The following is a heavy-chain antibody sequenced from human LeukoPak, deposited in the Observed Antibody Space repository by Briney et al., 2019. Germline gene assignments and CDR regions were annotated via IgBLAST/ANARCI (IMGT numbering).Heavy chain of an antibody. CDR3: ASQWTIFDAFDI. V-gene: IGHV4-39*07. J-gene: IGHJ3*02. Sequence: SETLSLTCTVSGGSISSSSYYWGWIRQPPGTGLEWIGSIYYSGSTYYNPSLKSRVTISVDTSKNQFSLKLSSVTAADTAVYYCASQWTIFDAFDIWGQGTMVTVSS. CDR1: GGSISSSSYY. D-gene: IGHD2-8*01. CDR2: IYYSGST.